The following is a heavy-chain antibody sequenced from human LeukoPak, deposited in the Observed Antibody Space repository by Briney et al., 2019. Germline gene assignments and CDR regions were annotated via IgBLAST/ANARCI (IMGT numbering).Heavy chain of an antibody. Sequence: SQTLSLTCAISGDSVSSNSVGWNWIRQSPSRGLEWLGKTYYRSKWHNDYAVSVKSRITINPDTSKNHFSLQLNSVTPEDTALYYCARSKDNCFDSWGQGTLVTVSS. J-gene: IGHJ5*01. CDR1: GDSVSSNSVG. CDR2: TYYRSKWHN. CDR3: ARSKDNCFDS. V-gene: IGHV6-1*01.